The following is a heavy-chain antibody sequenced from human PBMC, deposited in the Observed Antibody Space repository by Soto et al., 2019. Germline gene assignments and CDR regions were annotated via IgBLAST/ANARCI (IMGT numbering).Heavy chain of an antibody. V-gene: IGHV4-61*01. CDR2: VYYSGST. CDR1: GDSVSSGSFY. Sequence: SETLSLTCTVSGDSVSSGSFYWSWIRQPPGKGLEWIGYVYYSGSTSYNPSLKSRVTISRDTSKNQFSLDLNSVTPADTAVYYFARLKRRTSLFDPWAQRTRVTVSA. J-gene: IGHJ5*02. CDR3: ARLKRRTSLFDP. D-gene: IGHD6-25*01.